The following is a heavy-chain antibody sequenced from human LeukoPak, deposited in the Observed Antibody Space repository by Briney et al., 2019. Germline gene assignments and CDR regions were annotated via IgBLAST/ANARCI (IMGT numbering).Heavy chain of an antibody. CDR3: ARHILGGPAFDM. Sequence: GESLNISSQGSGFSISTYWTSWVRQMPGKGLEWRGTMDPSDSYTNYSPSFQGHVTISADKSISTAYLQWSSLKASDIAMYYCARHILGGPAFDMGGQGSMVTVSS. V-gene: IGHV5-10-1*01. D-gene: IGHD1-26*01. CDR1: GFSISTYW. J-gene: IGHJ3*02. CDR2: MDPSDSYT.